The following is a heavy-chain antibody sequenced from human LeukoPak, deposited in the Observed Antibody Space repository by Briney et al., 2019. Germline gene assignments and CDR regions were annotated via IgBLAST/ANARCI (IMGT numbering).Heavy chain of an antibody. Sequence: QPGGSLRLSCTVSGFLVTSTHMDWVRQAPGKGPEWVGIIYDDGGTVHAESVKGRFTISRDNSKNTMYLQMNSLRSEDSAVYYCARDRAGRRSSWVEFDLWGQGMLVTVSS. CDR1: GFLVTSTH. D-gene: IGHD3-10*01. CDR3: ARDRAGRRSSWVEFDL. CDR2: IYDDGGT. J-gene: IGHJ5*02. V-gene: IGHV3-53*05.